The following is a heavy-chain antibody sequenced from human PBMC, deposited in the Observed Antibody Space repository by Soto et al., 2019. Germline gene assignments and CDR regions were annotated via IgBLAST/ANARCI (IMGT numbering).Heavy chain of an antibody. D-gene: IGHD3-10*01. V-gene: IGHV5-51*01. CDR2: IYPGDSDT. J-gene: IGHJ4*02. CDR1: GYSFTSYW. CDR3: ARRLDNMVRGVNYFDY. Sequence: GESLKISCKGSGYSFTSYWIGWVRQMPGKGLEWMGIIYPGDSDTRYSPSFQGQVTISADKSISTAYLQWSSLKASDTAMYYCARRLDNMVRGVNYFDYWGQGTLVTVPQ.